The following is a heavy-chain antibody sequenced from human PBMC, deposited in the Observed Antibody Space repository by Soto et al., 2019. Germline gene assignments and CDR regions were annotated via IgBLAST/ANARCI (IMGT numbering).Heavy chain of an antibody. V-gene: IGHV1-69*13. J-gene: IGHJ6*02. Sequence: SVKVSCKASGGTFSSYAISWVRQAPGQGXEWMGGIIPIFGTANYAQKFQGRVTITADESTSTAYMELSSLRSEDTAVYYCAQGCSSTSCYGGDSYYYYRMDVWGQGTTVTVSS. CDR2: IIPIFGTA. D-gene: IGHD2-2*01. CDR1: GGTFSSYA. CDR3: AQGCSSTSCYGGDSYYYYRMDV.